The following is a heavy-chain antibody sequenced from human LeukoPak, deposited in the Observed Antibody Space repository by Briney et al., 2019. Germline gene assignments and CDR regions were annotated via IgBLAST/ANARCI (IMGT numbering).Heavy chain of an antibody. CDR1: GFTFSSYW. CDR3: ARYCSGGSCYSQVSYYGMDV. V-gene: IGHV3-7*01. Sequence: GGSLRLSCAASGFTFSSYWMSWVRQAPGKGLEWVANIKQDGSEKYYVDSVKGRFTISRDNSKNTLYLQMNSLRAEGTAVYYCARYCSGGSCYSQVSYYGMDVWGQGTTVTVSS. J-gene: IGHJ6*02. D-gene: IGHD2-15*01. CDR2: IKQDGSEK.